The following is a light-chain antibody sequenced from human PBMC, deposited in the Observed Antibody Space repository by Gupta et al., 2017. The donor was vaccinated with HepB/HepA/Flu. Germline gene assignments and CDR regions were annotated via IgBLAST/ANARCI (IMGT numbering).Light chain of an antibody. Sequence: VVMTQSPLSLPVTLGQPASIFCRSNQSPLYSDGSTYLNWFQQRPGQSPRRLIYKISKRDSGVPDRFSGSGSGTDFTLKISRVEADDVGVYYCRQGERWPWTFGQGTKVDIK. CDR2: KIS. V-gene: IGKV2-30*01. CDR3: RQGERWPWT. J-gene: IGKJ1*01. CDR1: QSPLYSDGSTY.